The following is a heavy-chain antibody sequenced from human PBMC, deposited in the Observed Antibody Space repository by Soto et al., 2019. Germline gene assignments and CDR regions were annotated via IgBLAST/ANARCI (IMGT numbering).Heavy chain of an antibody. Sequence: QVQLVESGGGVVQPGRSLRLSCAASGFMFSNHGMHWVRQAPGKWLEWVAVIWSDGNNRYYADSVKGRFTISRDNSKNTLYLQMNSLRAEDTAVYYCVRGDNWNDEASDYWGKGTLVTVSS. CDR1: GFMFSNHG. CDR3: VRGDNWNDEASDY. D-gene: IGHD1-1*01. V-gene: IGHV3-33*01. J-gene: IGHJ4*02. CDR2: IWSDGNNR.